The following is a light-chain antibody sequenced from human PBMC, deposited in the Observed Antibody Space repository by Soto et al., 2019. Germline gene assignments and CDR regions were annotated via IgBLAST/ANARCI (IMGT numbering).Light chain of an antibody. CDR2: GVT. Sequence: QSALTQPASVSGSPGQSITISCTGTNNDVGAFNLVSWYQQHPVNAPKLIIFGVTERPSGVSNRFSGSKSGNTASLTISGLQAEDEGDYYCCSYAGSGNYWIFGGGTKLTVL. J-gene: IGLJ3*02. CDR1: NNDVGAFNL. V-gene: IGLV2-23*02. CDR3: CSYAGSGNYWI.